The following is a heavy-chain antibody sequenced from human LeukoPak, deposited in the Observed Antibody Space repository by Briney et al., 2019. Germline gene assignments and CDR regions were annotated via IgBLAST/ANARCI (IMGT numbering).Heavy chain of an antibody. CDR3: ARFVVGATENDYYYYMDV. Sequence: SETLSLTCAVYGGSFSGYYWSWIRQPPGKGLEWIGEINHSGSTNYNPSLKSRVTISVDTSKNQFSLKLSSVTAADTAVYYCARFVVGATENDYYYYMDVWGKGTTVTVSS. V-gene: IGHV4-34*01. D-gene: IGHD1-26*01. J-gene: IGHJ6*03. CDR2: INHSGST. CDR1: GGSFSGYY.